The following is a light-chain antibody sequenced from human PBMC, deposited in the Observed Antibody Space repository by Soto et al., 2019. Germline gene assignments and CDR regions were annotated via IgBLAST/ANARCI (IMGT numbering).Light chain of an antibody. V-gene: IGKV1-33*01. Sequence: IQMTQSPLFLSASIGDRVTITCQASQDITNYLNWYQQKPGKAPKLLIYDASMLERGVPSRFSGGGSGTHFTFTISSLQPEDIATYYCQQYDNLPWTFGQGTKVEIK. CDR2: DAS. CDR3: QQYDNLPWT. CDR1: QDITNY. J-gene: IGKJ1*01.